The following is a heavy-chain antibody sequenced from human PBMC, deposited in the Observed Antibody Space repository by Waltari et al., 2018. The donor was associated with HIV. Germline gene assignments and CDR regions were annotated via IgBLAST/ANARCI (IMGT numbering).Heavy chain of an antibody. D-gene: IGHD3-10*01. J-gene: IGHJ6*02. CDR1: GYTFTSRH. CDR2: ITPFNGNT. Sequence: QMQLVQSGAEVKKTGSSVKVSCKASGYTFTSRHRHWVRQAPGQALEWMGWITPFNGNTNYAQKFQDRVTITRDRSMSTAYMELSSLRFEDTAMYYCARSRDYGSGKDYDMDVWGQGTTVTVSS. CDR3: ARSRDYGSGKDYDMDV. V-gene: IGHV1-45*02.